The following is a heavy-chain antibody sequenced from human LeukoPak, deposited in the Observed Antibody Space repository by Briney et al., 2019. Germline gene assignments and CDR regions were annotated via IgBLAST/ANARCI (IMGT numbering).Heavy chain of an antibody. D-gene: IGHD2/OR15-2a*01. V-gene: IGHV4-30-2*01. CDR1: GGSISSGGYY. J-gene: IGHJ4*02. CDR2: IYHSGST. CDR3: ARPEGLYHLRTY. Sequence: SQTLSLTCTVSGGSISSGGYYWSWIRQPPGKGLEWIGYIYHSGSTYYNPSLKSRVTISVDRSENQFSLKLSSVTAADTAIYCCARPEGLYHLRTYWGQGALVTVSS.